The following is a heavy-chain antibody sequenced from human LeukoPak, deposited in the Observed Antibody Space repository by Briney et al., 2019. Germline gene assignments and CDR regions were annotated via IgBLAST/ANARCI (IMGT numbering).Heavy chain of an antibody. J-gene: IGHJ3*02. CDR1: GGSFSGYY. CDR3: ARGGFDI. V-gene: IGHV4-34*01. CDR2: INHSGST. Sequence: SGTLSLTCAVYGGSFSGYYWSWIRQPPGKGLEWIGEINHSGSTNYNPSLKSRVTISVDTSKNQFSLKLSSVTAADTAVYYCARGGFDIWGQGTMVTVSS.